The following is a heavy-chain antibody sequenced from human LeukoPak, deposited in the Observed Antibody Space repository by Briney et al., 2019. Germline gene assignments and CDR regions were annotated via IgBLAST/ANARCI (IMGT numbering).Heavy chain of an antibody. CDR2: ISSSSSTI. V-gene: IGHV3-48*04. CDR3: ARGRRDAFDI. J-gene: IGHJ3*02. Sequence: GGSLRLSCAASEFTFSSYSMNWVRQAPGKGLEWVSYISSSSSTICYADSVKGRFTISRDNAKNSLYLQMNSLRAEDTAVYYCARGRRDAFDIWGQGTMVTVSS. CDR1: EFTFSSYS.